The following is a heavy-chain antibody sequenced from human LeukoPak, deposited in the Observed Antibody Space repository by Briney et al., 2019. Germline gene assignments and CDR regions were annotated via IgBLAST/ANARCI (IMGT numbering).Heavy chain of an antibody. V-gene: IGHV4-61*01. CDR3: ARGDYDFWSGEKVWFDP. Sequence: SGTLSLTCAVSGGSISSSYYWSWIRQPPGKGLEWIGYIYYSGSTNYNPSLKSRVTISVDTSKNQFSLKLSSVTAADTAVYYCARGDYDFWSGEKVWFDPWGQGTLVTVSS. CDR2: IYYSGST. J-gene: IGHJ5*02. D-gene: IGHD3-3*01. CDR1: GGSISSSYY.